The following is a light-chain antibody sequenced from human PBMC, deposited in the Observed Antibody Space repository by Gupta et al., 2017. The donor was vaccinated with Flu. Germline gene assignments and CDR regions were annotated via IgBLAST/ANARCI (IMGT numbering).Light chain of an antibody. CDR2: GFS. Sequence: VTNTTTGGNSNIGGGDCFHWCQQGPGTTPNLLLYGFSKRCAGVPDRFSGSKSGTSATMAITGLQAEDGADYYYQSEETNRSGWVFGGGTKLTVL. CDR3: QSEETNRSGWV. J-gene: IGLJ3*02. CDR1: NSNIGGGDC. V-gene: IGLV1-40*01.